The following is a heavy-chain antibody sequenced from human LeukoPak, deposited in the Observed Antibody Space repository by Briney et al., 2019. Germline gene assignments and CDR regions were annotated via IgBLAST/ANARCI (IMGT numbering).Heavy chain of an antibody. CDR3: ARGFPFDYYDSSGYRPSDDAFDI. D-gene: IGHD3-22*01. CDR2: INHSGST. J-gene: IGHJ3*02. CDR1: GGSFSGYY. Sequence: SETLSLTCAVYGGSFSGYYWSWIRQPPGKGLEWIGEINHSGSTNYNPSLESRVTISVDTSKNQFSLKLSSVTAADTAVYYCARGFPFDYYDSSGYRPSDDAFDIWGQGTMVTVSS. V-gene: IGHV4-34*01.